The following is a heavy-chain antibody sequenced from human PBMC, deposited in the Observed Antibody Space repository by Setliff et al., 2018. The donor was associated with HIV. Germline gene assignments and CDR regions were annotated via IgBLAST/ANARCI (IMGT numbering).Heavy chain of an antibody. V-gene: IGHV1-69*05. CDR2: IIPIFGTA. D-gene: IGHD3-22*01. J-gene: IGHJ3*02. CDR1: GYTFTDHY. CDR3: ARVSYYYDSSGQGAFDI. Sequence: GASVKVSCKTSGYTFTDHYMHWVRQAPGQGLEWMGGIIPIFGTANYAQKFQGRVTITTDESTSTAYMELSSLRSEDTAVYYCARVSYYYDSSGQGAFDIWGQGTMVTVS.